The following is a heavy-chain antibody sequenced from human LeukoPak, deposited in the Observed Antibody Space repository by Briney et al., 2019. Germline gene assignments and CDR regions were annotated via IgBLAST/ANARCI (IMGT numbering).Heavy chain of an antibody. CDR2: ISYDGSNK. Sequence: GGSLRPSCAASGFTFSSYGMHWVRQAPGKGLEWVAVISYDGSNKYYADSVKGRFTISRDNSKNTLYLQMNSLRAEDTAVYYCAKPATDCSGGSCYVGYGMDVWGQGTTVTVSS. J-gene: IGHJ6*02. CDR1: GFTFSSYG. D-gene: IGHD2-15*01. CDR3: AKPATDCSGGSCYVGYGMDV. V-gene: IGHV3-30*18.